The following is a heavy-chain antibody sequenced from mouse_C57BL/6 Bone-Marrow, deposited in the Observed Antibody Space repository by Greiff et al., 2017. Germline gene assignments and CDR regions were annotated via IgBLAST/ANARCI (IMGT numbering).Heavy chain of an antibody. V-gene: IGHV1-76*01. CDR1: GYTFTDYY. CDR2: IYPGSGNT. CDR3: ARPAQAAYYFDY. D-gene: IGHD3-2*02. Sequence: QVQLQQSGAELVRRGASVKLSCKASGYTFTDYYINWVKQRPGQGLEWIARIYPGSGNTYYNEKFKGKATLTADKSSSTAYMQLSSLTSEDSAVYFWARPAQAAYYFDYWGQGTTLTVSS. J-gene: IGHJ2*01.